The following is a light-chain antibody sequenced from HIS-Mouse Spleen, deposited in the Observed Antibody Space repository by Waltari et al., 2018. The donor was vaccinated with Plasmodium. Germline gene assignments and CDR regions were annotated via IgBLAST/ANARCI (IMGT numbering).Light chain of an antibody. J-gene: IGLJ3*02. CDR3: YSTDSSGNHRV. CDR1: ELPITN. Sequence: SYELTQPPSVSVSSGQTARITCSGAELPITNACSYQQKSGQAPVLVIYEDSKRPSGIPVRFSGSSSGTMATLTISGAQVEDEADYYCYSTDSSGNHRVFGGGTKLTVL. CDR2: EDS. V-gene: IGLV3-10*01.